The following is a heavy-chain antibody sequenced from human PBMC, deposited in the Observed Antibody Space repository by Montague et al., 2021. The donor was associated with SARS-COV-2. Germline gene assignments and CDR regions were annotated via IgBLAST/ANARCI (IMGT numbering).Heavy chain of an antibody. CDR3: ARHVTFGGVVVALDY. CDR2: IFYSGTT. CDR1: GASISSSENS. J-gene: IGHJ4*02. V-gene: IGHV4-39*01. D-gene: IGHD3-16*02. Sequence: SETLSLTCTVSGASISSSENSWGWIRQSPGKGLEWFGSIFYSGTTYFNPSLRSRIAISVDTSKNQLSLKVTSVTAADTAVYYCARHVTFGGVVVALDYWGQGHLASVSS.